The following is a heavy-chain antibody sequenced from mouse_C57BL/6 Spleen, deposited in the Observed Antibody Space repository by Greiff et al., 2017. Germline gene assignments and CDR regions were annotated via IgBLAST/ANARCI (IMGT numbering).Heavy chain of an antibody. Sequence: QVQLQQSGPGLVQPSQSLSITCTVSGFSLTSYGVHWVRQSPGKGLEWLGVIWRGGSTDYNAAFMSRLSITKDNSKSQVFFKMNSLQADDTAIYYCAKNYGSSYDWYFDVWGTGTTVTVSS. D-gene: IGHD1-1*01. V-gene: IGHV2-5*01. CDR2: IWRGGST. J-gene: IGHJ1*03. CDR1: GFSLTSYG. CDR3: AKNYGSSYDWYFDV.